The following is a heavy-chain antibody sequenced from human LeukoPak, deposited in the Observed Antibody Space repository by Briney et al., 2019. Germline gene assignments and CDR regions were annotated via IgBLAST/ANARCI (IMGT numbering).Heavy chain of an antibody. Sequence: ASVKVSCKASGYTFTSYDINWVRQATGQGLEWMGWMNPNSGNTGYAQKFQGRVTMTRNTSISTAYMELSSLRSEDTAVYYCARGRINYYYMDVWGKGTTVTVPS. J-gene: IGHJ6*03. CDR1: GYTFTSYD. D-gene: IGHD2-21*01. CDR2: MNPNSGNT. V-gene: IGHV1-8*01. CDR3: ARGRINYYYMDV.